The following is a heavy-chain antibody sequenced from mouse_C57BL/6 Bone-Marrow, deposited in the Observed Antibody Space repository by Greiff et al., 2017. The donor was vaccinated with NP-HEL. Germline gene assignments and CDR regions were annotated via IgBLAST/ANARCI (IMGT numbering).Heavy chain of an antibody. Sequence: EVKLMESGGGLVKPGGSLKLSCAASGFTFSSYAMSWVRQTPEKRLEWVATISDGGSYTYYPDNVKGRFTISRDNAKNNLYLQMSHLKSEDTAMYYCASLTPDYFDYWGQGTTLTVSS. V-gene: IGHV5-4*03. CDR1: GFTFSSYA. J-gene: IGHJ2*01. CDR3: ASLTPDYFDY. CDR2: ISDGGSYT.